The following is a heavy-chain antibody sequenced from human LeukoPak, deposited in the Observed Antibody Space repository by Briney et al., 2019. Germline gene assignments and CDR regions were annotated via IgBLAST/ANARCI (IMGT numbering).Heavy chain of an antibody. Sequence: PGGSLRLSCAASGFTFDDYAMHWVRQAPGKGLEWVSGISWNSGSIGYADSVKGRFTISRDNAKNSLYLQMNSLRAEDTAIYYCAREDYADSRGYYSSGDYWGQGTLVTVSS. D-gene: IGHD3-22*01. J-gene: IGHJ4*02. CDR3: AREDYADSRGYYSSGDY. CDR1: GFTFDDYA. V-gene: IGHV3-9*01. CDR2: ISWNSGSI.